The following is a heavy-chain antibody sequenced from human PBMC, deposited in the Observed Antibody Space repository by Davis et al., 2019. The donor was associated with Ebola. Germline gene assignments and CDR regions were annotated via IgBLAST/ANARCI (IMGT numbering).Heavy chain of an antibody. Sequence: GESLKISCAASGFTFSSYGMHWVRQAPGKGLEWVAVIWYDGSNKYYADSVKGRFTISRDNSKNTLYLQMNSRRAEDTAVYYCARVAGYSSGWGDYWGQGTLVTVSS. J-gene: IGHJ4*02. V-gene: IGHV3-33*01. D-gene: IGHD6-19*01. CDR1: GFTFSSYG. CDR3: ARVAGYSSGWGDY. CDR2: IWYDGSNK.